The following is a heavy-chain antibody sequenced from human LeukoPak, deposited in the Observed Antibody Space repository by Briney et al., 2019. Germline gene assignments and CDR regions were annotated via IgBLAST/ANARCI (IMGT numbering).Heavy chain of an antibody. J-gene: IGHJ5*02. Sequence: SETLSLTCTVSGGSISRSRDYWGWIRQPPGKGLEWIGSIYYSGSTYYNPSLKSRVTISGDTSKNRFSLKLSSVTAADTAMYYCARDYCSSTSCYLREHWWFDPWGQGTLVTVSS. CDR1: GGSISRSRDY. CDR3: ARDYCSSTSCYLREHWWFDP. CDR2: IYYSGST. D-gene: IGHD2-2*01. V-gene: IGHV4-39*07.